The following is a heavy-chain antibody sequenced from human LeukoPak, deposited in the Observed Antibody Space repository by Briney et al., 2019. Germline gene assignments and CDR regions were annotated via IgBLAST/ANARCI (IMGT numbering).Heavy chain of an antibody. Sequence: GGSLRLSCAASGFTFSSYEMNWVRQAPGKGLEWVSYISSSGSTIYYADSVKGRFTISRDNAKNSLYLQMNSLRAEDTAVYYCARDPVIEWGAYDSDFDYWGQGTLVTVSS. J-gene: IGHJ4*02. V-gene: IGHV3-48*03. CDR2: ISSSGSTI. CDR1: GFTFSSYE. CDR3: ARDPVIEWGAYDSDFDY. D-gene: IGHD5-12*01.